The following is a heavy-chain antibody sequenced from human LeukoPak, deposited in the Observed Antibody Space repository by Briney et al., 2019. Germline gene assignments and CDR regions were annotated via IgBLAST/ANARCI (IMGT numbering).Heavy chain of an antibody. J-gene: IGHJ5*02. CDR3: ARDLASKIAAAGMTRWFDP. D-gene: IGHD6-13*01. V-gene: IGHV4-38-2*02. CDR2: IYHSGST. CDR1: GYSISSGYY. Sequence: SETLSLTCTVSGYSISSGYYWGWIRQPPGKGLEWIGSIYHSGSTYYNPSLKSRVTISVDTSKNQFSLKLSSVTAADTAVYYCARDLASKIAAAGMTRWFDPWGQGTLVTVSS.